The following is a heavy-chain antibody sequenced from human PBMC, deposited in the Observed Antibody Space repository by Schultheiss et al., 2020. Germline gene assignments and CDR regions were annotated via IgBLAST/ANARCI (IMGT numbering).Heavy chain of an antibody. Sequence: SETLSLTCTVSGGSISSSSYYWGWIRQPPGKGLEWIGSIYYSGNTYYNPSIKSRVTISVDTSKNQFSLKMSSVTAADTAVYYCARAERRTTVSKVVDYWGQGTLVTVSS. J-gene: IGHJ4*02. V-gene: IGHV4-39*01. D-gene: IGHD4-11*01. CDR3: ARAERRTTVSKVVDY. CDR2: IYYSGNT. CDR1: GGSISSSSYY.